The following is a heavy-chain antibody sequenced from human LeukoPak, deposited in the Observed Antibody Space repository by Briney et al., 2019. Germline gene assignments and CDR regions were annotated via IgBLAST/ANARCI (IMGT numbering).Heavy chain of an antibody. CDR1: GGTFSSYA. D-gene: IGHD3-3*01. J-gene: IGHJ4*02. CDR3: ARDNGISIFGVVNY. Sequence: SCKASGGTFSSYAMHWVRQAPGKGLEGVALISYDGSNKYYADSVKGRFTISRDNSKNTLYLQMNSLRVEDTAVYYCARDNGISIFGVVNYWGQGTLVTVSS. V-gene: IGHV3-30*04. CDR2: ISYDGSNK.